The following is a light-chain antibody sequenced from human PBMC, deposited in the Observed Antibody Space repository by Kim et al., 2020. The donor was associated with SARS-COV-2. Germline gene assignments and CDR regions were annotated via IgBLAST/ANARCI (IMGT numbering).Light chain of an antibody. CDR1: HSVSSSD. CDR2: GAS. V-gene: IGKV3-20*01. Sequence: GDRASLSCRASHSVSSSDLAWYQQKPGQAPRLIIYGASSRATGIPDRFSGSGSRTDFTLTISRLEPEDVAVYYCQQYGSSPLTFGGGTKVDIK. CDR3: QQYGSSPLT. J-gene: IGKJ4*01.